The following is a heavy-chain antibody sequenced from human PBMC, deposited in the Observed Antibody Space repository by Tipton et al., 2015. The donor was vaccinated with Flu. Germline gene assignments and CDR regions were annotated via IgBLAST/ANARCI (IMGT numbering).Heavy chain of an antibody. CDR1: GYSIRSAYY. V-gene: IGHV4-38-2*01. CDR2: NYHSGTT. Sequence: LRLSCSVSGYSIRSAYYWGWVRRPPGKGLEWIGTNYHSGTTYYNPSLKSRLTISVDTSKNQFSLRLSSVTAADTAVYYCARHTGDSVRGVIDYWGQGTLVTVSS. CDR3: ARHTGDSVRGVIDY. D-gene: IGHD3-10*02. J-gene: IGHJ4*02.